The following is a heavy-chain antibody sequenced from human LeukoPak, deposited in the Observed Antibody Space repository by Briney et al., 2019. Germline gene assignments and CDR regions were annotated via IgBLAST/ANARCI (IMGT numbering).Heavy chain of an antibody. CDR2: IYYSGST. J-gene: IGHJ4*02. CDR1: GGSISSYY. D-gene: IGHD2/OR15-2a*01. Sequence: SETLSLTCTVSGGSISSYYWSWIRQPPGKGLEWIGYIYYSGSTNYNPSLKSRVTISVDTSKNQFSLKLSSVTAADTAVYYCARGGSFLGRTIDYWGQGTLVTVSS. CDR3: ARGGSFLGRTIDY. V-gene: IGHV4-59*12.